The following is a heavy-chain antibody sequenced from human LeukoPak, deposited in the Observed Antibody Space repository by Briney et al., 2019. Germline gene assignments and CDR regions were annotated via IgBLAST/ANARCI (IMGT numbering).Heavy chain of an antibody. CDR3: ARDFYSGSYYEYYFDY. V-gene: IGHV3-74*01. Sequence: GGSLRLSCAASGFTFSTYWMHWVRQAPGKGLVWLSCINNDGSSVTYADSVKGRFTISRDNAKNTLYLQMNSLRAEDTAVYYCARDFYSGSYYEYYFDYWGQGTPVTVSS. CDR1: GFTFSTYW. D-gene: IGHD1-26*01. CDR2: INNDGSSV. J-gene: IGHJ4*02.